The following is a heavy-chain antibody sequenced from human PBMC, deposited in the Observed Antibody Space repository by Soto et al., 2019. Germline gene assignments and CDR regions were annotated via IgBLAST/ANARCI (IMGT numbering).Heavy chain of an antibody. CDR2: IIPIFGTA. CDR3: ARGRPTSDAFDI. V-gene: IGHV1-69*01. J-gene: IGHJ3*02. CDR1: GGTLRSYA. Sequence: SVKVSCKASGGTLRSYAISWGGQAPGQGLEWMGGIIPIFGTANYAQKFQGRVTITADESTSTAYMELSSLRSEDTAVYYCARGRPTSDAFDIWGQGTMVTVSS.